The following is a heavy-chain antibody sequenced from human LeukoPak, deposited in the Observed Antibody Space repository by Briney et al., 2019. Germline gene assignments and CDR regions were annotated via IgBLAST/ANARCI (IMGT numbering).Heavy chain of an antibody. CDR1: GGSISSYY. J-gene: IGHJ4*02. Sequence: PSETLSLTCTVSGGSISSYYWSWIQQPPGKGLEWIGYIYYSGSTNYNPSLKSRVTISVDTSKNQFSLKLSSVTAADTAVYYCARTVDWSAHFDYWDQGTLVTVSS. CDR3: ARTVDWSAHFDY. D-gene: IGHD3-9*01. V-gene: IGHV4-59*01. CDR2: IYYSGST.